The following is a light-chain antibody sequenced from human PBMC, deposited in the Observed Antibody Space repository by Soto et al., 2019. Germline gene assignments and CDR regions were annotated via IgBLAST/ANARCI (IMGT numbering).Light chain of an antibody. Sequence: DIQMTQSPSTLSGSVGDRVTITCRASPTISSWLAWYQQKPGKAPKLLIYKASTLKSGGPSRVSGKGSGTEFTLNISSLQPDDFATYYCKQANSFPLTFGGGTKVDIK. V-gene: IGKV1-5*03. CDR3: KQANSFPLT. J-gene: IGKJ4*01. CDR2: KAS. CDR1: PTISSW.